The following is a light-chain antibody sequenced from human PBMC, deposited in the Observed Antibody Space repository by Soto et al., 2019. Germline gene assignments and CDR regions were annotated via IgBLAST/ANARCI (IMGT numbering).Light chain of an antibody. CDR2: EVS. V-gene: IGLV2-18*02. CDR1: SSDVGSYNR. J-gene: IGLJ2*01. CDR3: SSYAGSSTLV. Sequence: QSALTQPPSVSGSPGQSVTISCTGTSSDVGSYNRVSWYQQPPGTAPKLMIYEVSSRPSGVPDRFSGSKSGNTASLTISGLQAEDEGDYYCSSYAGSSTLVFGGGTKLTVL.